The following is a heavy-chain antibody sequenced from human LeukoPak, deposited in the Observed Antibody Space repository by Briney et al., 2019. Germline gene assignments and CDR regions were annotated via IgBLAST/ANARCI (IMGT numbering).Heavy chain of an antibody. J-gene: IGHJ4*02. D-gene: IGHD2-21*01. CDR1: GFSFRSCW. CDR3: ARVAWPHYFDY. Sequence: PGGSLRLSCAASGFSFRSCWMSWVRQAPGKGLEWVANIKEDGSEKYYVDSVKGRFTISRDHAENALYLQMNSLRAEDTAVYYCARVAWPHYFDYWGQGTLVTVSS. V-gene: IGHV3-7*01. CDR2: IKEDGSEK.